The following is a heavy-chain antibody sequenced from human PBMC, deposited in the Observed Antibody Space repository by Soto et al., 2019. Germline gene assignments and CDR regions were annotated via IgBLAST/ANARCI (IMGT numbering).Heavy chain of an antibody. V-gene: IGHV2-5*02. CDR1: GFSLSTSGVG. Sequence: QITLKESGPTLVKPTQTLTLTCTFSGFSLSTSGVGVGWIRQPPGKALEWLALIYWDDDKRYSPSLKSRLTITKDTSKNHVVLTMTNIDPVDTATYYSAHRLGYVRGGCFDPWRQGTLVTVSS. D-gene: IGHD3-10*02. CDR2: IYWDDDK. J-gene: IGHJ5*02. CDR3: AHRLGYVRGGCFDP.